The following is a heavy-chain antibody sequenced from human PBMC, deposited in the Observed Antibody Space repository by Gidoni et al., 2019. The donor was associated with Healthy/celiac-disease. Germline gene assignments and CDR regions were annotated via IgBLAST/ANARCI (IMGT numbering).Heavy chain of an antibody. D-gene: IGHD3-3*01. Sequence: QVQLVQSGAEVKKHGSSVKVSCKSSVGTFSSYAISWVRQAPGQGLEWMGGIIPIFGPANSAPKFPGRVTIPADDSTSTAYLELSSLRSEDTAVYYCASPDGGYYDFWSGYTYGMDVWGQGTTVTVSS. V-gene: IGHV1-69*01. CDR1: VGTFSSYA. J-gene: IGHJ6*02. CDR3: ASPDGGYYDFWSGYTYGMDV. CDR2: IIPIFGPA.